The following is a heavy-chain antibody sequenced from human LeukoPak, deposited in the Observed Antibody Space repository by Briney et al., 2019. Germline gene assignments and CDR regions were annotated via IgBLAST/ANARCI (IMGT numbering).Heavy chain of an antibody. Sequence: KPGGSLRLSCAASGFTFSDYYMSWIRQAPGKGLEWVSHISSSGSTIYYADSVKGRFTASRDNAKNSLYLQMNSLRAEDTAVYYCARGLTSSSWYRVYFDYWGQGTLVTVSS. D-gene: IGHD6-13*01. V-gene: IGHV3-11*01. J-gene: IGHJ4*02. CDR1: GFTFSDYY. CDR2: ISSSGSTI. CDR3: ARGLTSSSWYRVYFDY.